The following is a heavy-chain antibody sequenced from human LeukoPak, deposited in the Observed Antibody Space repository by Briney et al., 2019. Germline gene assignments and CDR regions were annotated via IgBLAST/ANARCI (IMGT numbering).Heavy chain of an antibody. Sequence: SQTLSLTCTVSGASFSSGDQYWNWIRQSPGKGLEWIGSIHPSGSLYNNPSLESRVTISINTSKNQFSLNLNSVTAADTAVYFCSRGLDSRKLGYWGQGTLVTVSS. V-gene: IGHV4-31*03. CDR2: IHPSGSL. D-gene: IGHD3-22*01. CDR3: SRGLDSRKLGY. CDR1: GASFSSGDQY. J-gene: IGHJ4*02.